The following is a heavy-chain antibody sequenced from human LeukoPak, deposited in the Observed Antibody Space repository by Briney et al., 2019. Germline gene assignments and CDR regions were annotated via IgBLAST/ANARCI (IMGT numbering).Heavy chain of an antibody. J-gene: IGHJ6*04. CDR1: GGTFSSYA. V-gene: IGHV1-69*13. Sequence: GASVKVSCKASGGTFSSYAISWVRQAPGQGLEWMGGIIPIFGTANYAQKFQGRVTITADESTSTAYMELSSLRAEDTAVYYCAKGKLLWFGELDVWGKGTTVTVSS. CDR2: IIPIFGTA. CDR3: AKGKLLWFGELDV. D-gene: IGHD3-10*01.